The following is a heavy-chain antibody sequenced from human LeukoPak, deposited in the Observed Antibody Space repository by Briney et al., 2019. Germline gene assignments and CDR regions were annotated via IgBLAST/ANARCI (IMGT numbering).Heavy chain of an antibody. CDR1: GGSISSSSYY. J-gene: IGHJ4*02. CDR3: ATYITIFGVALYYFDY. V-gene: IGHV4-39*01. Sequence: SETLSLTCTVSGGSISSSSYYWGWIRQPPGKGLEWIGSIYYSGSTYYNPSLKSRVTISVDTSKNQSSLKLSSVTAADTAVYYCATYITIFGVALYYFDYWGQGTLVTVSS. D-gene: IGHD3-3*01. CDR2: IYYSGST.